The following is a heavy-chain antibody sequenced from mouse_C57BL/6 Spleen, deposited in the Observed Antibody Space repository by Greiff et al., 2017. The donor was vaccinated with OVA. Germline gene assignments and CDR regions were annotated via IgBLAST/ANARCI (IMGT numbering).Heavy chain of an antibody. CDR2: IDPSDSYT. Sequence: VQLQQPGAELVMPGASVKLSCKASGYTFTSYWMHWVKQRPGQGLEWIGEIDPSDSYTNYNQKFKGKSTLTVDKSSSTAYMQLSSLTSEDSAVYYCAGGGSSYFDYWGQGTTLTVSS. V-gene: IGHV1-69*01. J-gene: IGHJ2*01. CDR3: AGGGSSYFDY. CDR1: GYTFTSYW. D-gene: IGHD1-1*01.